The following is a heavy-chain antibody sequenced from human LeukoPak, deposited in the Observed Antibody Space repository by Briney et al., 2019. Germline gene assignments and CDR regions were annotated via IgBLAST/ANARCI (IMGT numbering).Heavy chain of an antibody. V-gene: IGHV4-34*01. Sequence: PSETLSLTCAVYGGSFSGYYWSWIRQPPGKGLEWIGEINHSGSTNYNPSLKSRVTISVDTSKNQFSLKLSSVTAADTAVYYCARGRGKEEPDSGSYTPPIVDQDYWGQGTLVTVSS. J-gene: IGHJ4*02. D-gene: IGHD3-10*01. CDR3: ARGRGKEEPDSGSYTPPIVDQDY. CDR2: INHSGST. CDR1: GGSFSGYY.